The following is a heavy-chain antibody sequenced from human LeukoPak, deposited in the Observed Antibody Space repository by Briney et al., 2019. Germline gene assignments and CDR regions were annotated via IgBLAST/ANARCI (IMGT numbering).Heavy chain of an antibody. V-gene: IGHV3-53*01. D-gene: IGHD3-16*02. Sequence: GGSLRLSCAASGFRITINYMTWVRQAPGKGLEWVSGTYGGGSKDYADSVKGRFTISRDNLKNTLYLQMNSLGAEDSAVYYCATLTNRASSAFDIWGQGTMVTVSS. CDR1: GFRITINY. CDR2: TYGGGSK. CDR3: ATLTNRASSAFDI. J-gene: IGHJ3*02.